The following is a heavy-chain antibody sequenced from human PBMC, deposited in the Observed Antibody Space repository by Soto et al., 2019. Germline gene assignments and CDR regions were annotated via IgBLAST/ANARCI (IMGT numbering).Heavy chain of an antibody. CDR3: ATQSYSNSGAYYYYAMDV. Sequence: PSETLSLTCAVSGGSISSGGYSWSWIRQPPGKGLEWIGYIYQSGSTYYNPSLKSRVTISVDRSRNQFSLKLSSVTAADTAVYFCATQSYSNSGAYYYYAMDVWGQGXTVTVSS. CDR1: GGSISSGGYS. V-gene: IGHV4-30-2*01. J-gene: IGHJ6*02. D-gene: IGHD4-4*01. CDR2: IYQSGST.